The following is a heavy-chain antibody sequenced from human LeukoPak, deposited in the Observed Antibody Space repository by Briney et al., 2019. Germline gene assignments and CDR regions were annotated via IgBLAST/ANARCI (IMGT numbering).Heavy chain of an antibody. Sequence: GGSLRLFCAASGFTFSSYGMHWVRQAPGKGLEWVAFIRYDGSNKYYADSVKGRFTISRDNSKNTLYLQMNSLRAEETAVYYCAKDYDSSGYYYVMYYFDYWGQGTLATVSS. CDR3: AKDYDSSGYYYVMYYFDY. J-gene: IGHJ4*02. D-gene: IGHD3-22*01. V-gene: IGHV3-30*02. CDR2: IRYDGSNK. CDR1: GFTFSSYG.